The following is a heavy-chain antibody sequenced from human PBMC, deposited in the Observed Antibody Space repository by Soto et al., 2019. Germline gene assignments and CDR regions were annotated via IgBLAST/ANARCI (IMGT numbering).Heavy chain of an antibody. Sequence: GGSLRLSCAASGFTFSSYGMHWVRQAPGKGLEWVANIKQDGSEKYYVDSVKGRFTISRDNAKNSLYLQMNSLRAEDTAVYYCARLPYYYYGMDVWGQGTTVTVSS. CDR2: IKQDGSEK. V-gene: IGHV3-7*01. CDR3: ARLPYYYYGMDV. J-gene: IGHJ6*02. CDR1: GFTFSSYG.